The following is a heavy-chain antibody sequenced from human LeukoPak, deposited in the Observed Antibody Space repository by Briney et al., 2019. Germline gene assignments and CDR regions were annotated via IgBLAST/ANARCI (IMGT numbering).Heavy chain of an antibody. D-gene: IGHD6-13*01. V-gene: IGHV4-34*01. J-gene: IGHJ4*02. CDR1: GGSFSGYY. CDR3: AAADTVDY. Sequence: KPSETLSLTRAVYGGSFSGYYWSWIRQPPGKGLEWIGEINHSGSTNYNPSLKSRVTISVDTSKNQFSLKLSSVTAADTAVYYCAAADTVDYWGQGTLVTVSS. CDR2: INHSGST.